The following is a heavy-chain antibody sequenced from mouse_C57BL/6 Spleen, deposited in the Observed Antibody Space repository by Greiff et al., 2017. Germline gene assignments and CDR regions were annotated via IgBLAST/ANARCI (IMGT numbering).Heavy chain of an antibody. CDR2: IYPGSGST. D-gene: IGHD2-13*01. CDR3: ARYGDGEYEGVDY. CDR1: GYTFTSYW. Sequence: QVQLKQPGAELVKPGASVKMSCKASGYTFTSYWITWVKQRPGQGLEWIGDIYPGSGSTNYNEKFKSKATLTVDTSSSTAYMQLSSLTSEDSAVYYCARYGDGEYEGVDYWGQGTTLTVSS. V-gene: IGHV1-55*01. J-gene: IGHJ2*01.